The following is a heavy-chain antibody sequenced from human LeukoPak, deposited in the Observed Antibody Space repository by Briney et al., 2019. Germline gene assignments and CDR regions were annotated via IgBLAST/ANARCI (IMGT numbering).Heavy chain of an antibody. CDR3: AGAGSRYMDV. CDR2: IYYSGST. Sequence: SETLSLTCTVSGGSISSYYWSWIRQPPGKGLEWIGYIYYSGSTNYNPSLKSRVTISVDTSKNQFSLKLSSVTPADTAVYYCAGAGSRYMDVWGKGTTVTVSS. CDR1: GGSISSYY. D-gene: IGHD6-25*01. J-gene: IGHJ6*03. V-gene: IGHV4-59*01.